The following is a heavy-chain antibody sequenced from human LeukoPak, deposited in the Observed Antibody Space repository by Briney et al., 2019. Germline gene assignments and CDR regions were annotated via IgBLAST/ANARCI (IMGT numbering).Heavy chain of an antibody. D-gene: IGHD5-24*01. V-gene: IGHV1-18*01. CDR3: ARVEGRDYYYYYGMDV. CDR2: ISAYNGNT. Sequence: ASVKASCKASGYTFTSYGISWVRQAPGQGLEWMGWISAYNGNTNYAQKLQGRVTMTTDTSTSTAYMELRSLRSDDTAVYYCARVEGRDYYYYYGMDVWGQGTTVTVSS. CDR1: GYTFTSYG. J-gene: IGHJ6*02.